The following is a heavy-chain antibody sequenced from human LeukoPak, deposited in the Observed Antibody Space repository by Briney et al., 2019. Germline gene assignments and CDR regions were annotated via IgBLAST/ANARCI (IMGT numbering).Heavy chain of an antibody. CDR1: GGSISSSSYY. Sequence: SETLSLTCTVSGGSISSSSYYWGWIRQPPGKGLEWIGSIYYSGSTYYNPSLKSRVTISVDTSKNQFSLKLSSVTAADTAVYYCARQGMETYDFWSGYLAGWFDPWGQGTLVTVSS. V-gene: IGHV4-39*01. CDR3: ARQGMETYDFWSGYLAGWFDP. D-gene: IGHD3-3*01. CDR2: IYYSGST. J-gene: IGHJ5*02.